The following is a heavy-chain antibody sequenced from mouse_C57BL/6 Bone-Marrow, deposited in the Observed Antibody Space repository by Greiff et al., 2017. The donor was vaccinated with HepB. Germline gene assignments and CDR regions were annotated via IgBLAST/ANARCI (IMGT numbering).Heavy chain of an antibody. Sequence: QVQLQQSGAELVRPGASVTLSCKASGYTFTDYEMHWVKQTPVHGLEWIGAIDPETGGTAYNQKFKGKAILTADKSSSTAYMELRSLTSEDSAVYYCTRERFGVFAYWGQGTLVTVSA. CDR1: GYTFTDYE. CDR3: TRERFGVFAY. V-gene: IGHV1-15*01. J-gene: IGHJ3*01. CDR2: IDPETGGT.